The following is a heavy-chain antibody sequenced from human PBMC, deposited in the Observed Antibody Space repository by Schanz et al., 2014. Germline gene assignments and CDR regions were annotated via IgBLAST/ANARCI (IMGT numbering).Heavy chain of an antibody. V-gene: IGHV3-30*18. D-gene: IGHD2-8*01. J-gene: IGHJ5*01. CDR2: ISYDGSNK. Sequence: VQLLESGGGLVQPGRSLRLSCAASGFTFSSYGMHWVRQSPGKGLEWVALISYDGSNKYYADSVKGRFIVSRDNSRATLFLQMDSLRAADTAFYYCAKWEDIVPEPEPMRGWFDSWGQGILVTVSS. CDR3: AKWEDIVPEPEPMRGWFDS. CDR1: GFTFSSYG.